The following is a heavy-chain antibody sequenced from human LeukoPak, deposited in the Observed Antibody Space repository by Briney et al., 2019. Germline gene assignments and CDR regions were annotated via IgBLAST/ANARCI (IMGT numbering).Heavy chain of an antibody. CDR3: ARDNSWYSSGWYFDY. CDR2: INWNGGST. D-gene: IGHD6-19*01. J-gene: IGHJ4*02. CDR1: GFIFDDYG. V-gene: IGHV3-20*04. Sequence: RPGGSLRLSCAASGFIFDDYGMTWVRQAPGRGLEWVSGINWNGGSTGYADSVKGRFTISRDNAKNSLYLQMNSLRAEDTAVYYCARDNSWYSSGWYFDYWGQGTLVTVSS.